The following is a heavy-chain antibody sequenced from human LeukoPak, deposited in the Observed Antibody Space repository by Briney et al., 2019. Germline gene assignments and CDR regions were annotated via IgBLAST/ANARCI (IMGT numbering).Heavy chain of an antibody. Sequence: PGGSLRLSCAASGFTFDDYAMHWVRHAPGKGLEWVSGISWNSGSIGYADSVKGRFTISRDNAKNSLYLQMNSLRTEDTALYYCAKEPRRGSSWYYFDYWGQGTLVTVSS. CDR2: ISWNSGSI. D-gene: IGHD6-13*01. CDR1: GFTFDDYA. J-gene: IGHJ4*02. V-gene: IGHV3-9*01. CDR3: AKEPRRGSSWYYFDY.